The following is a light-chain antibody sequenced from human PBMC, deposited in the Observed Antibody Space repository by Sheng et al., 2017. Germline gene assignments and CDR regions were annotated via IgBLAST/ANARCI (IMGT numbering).Light chain of an antibody. CDR1: SSNIESNY. CDR2: RNN. Sequence: QTVLPQPPSVSGTPGQRVIISCSGSSSNIESNYVYWYQQLPGTAPKVLIYRNNQRPSGVPDRFSASKSGTSASLAISGLRSEDEADYYCAAWDDSLSGLVFGTGTKVSVL. V-gene: IGLV1-47*01. CDR3: AAWDDSLSGLV. J-gene: IGLJ1*01.